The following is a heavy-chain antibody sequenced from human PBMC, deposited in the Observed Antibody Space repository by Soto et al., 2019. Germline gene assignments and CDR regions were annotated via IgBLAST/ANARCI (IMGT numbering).Heavy chain of an antibody. CDR3: ARTGYCSGGSCYSFLDP. CDR2: ISAYNGNT. D-gene: IGHD2-15*01. Sequence: ASVKVSCKASGYTFTSYGISWVRQAPGQGLEWMGWISAYNGNTNYAQKLQGRVTMTTDTSTSTAYMELRSLRSDDTAVYYCARTGYCSGGSCYSFLDPWGQGTLVTVSS. V-gene: IGHV1-18*01. CDR1: GYTFTSYG. J-gene: IGHJ5*02.